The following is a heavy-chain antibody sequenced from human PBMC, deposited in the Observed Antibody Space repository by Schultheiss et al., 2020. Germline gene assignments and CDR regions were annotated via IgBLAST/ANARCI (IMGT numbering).Heavy chain of an antibody. CDR2: ISSSSSTI. J-gene: IGHJ4*02. CDR1: GFAFRTYA. Sequence: GSLRLSCAASGFAFRTYAMHWVRQAPGKGPEWVSYISSSSSTIYYADSVKGRFTISRDNAKNTLYLQMNSLRAEDTAVYYCARTPMATIWASYWGQGTLVTVSS. D-gene: IGHD5-12*01. V-gene: IGHV3-48*04. CDR3: ARTPMATIWASY.